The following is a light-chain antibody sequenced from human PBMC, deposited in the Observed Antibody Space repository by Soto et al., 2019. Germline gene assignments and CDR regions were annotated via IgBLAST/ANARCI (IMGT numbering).Light chain of an antibody. V-gene: IGKV1-5*01. CDR2: DAY. Sequence: DIQMTQSPSTLSASVGDRVTITCRASQSISSWLAWYQQKPGQAPKLLIYDAYSLESGVPSRFSGSGAGTEFTLTISSLQPDDFATYYCQQYNSYSYTFGQGTKLDIK. CDR3: QQYNSYSYT. CDR1: QSISSW. J-gene: IGKJ2*01.